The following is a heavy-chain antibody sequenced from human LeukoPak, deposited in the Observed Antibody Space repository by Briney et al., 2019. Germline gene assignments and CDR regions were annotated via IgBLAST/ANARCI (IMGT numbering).Heavy chain of an antibody. Sequence: PGGSLRLSCAASGFTFSSYGMHWVRQAPGKGLEWVSYISSSGSTIYYADSVKGRFTISRDNPKNSLYLQMNSLRAEDTAVYYCAELGITMIGGVWGKGTTVTISS. D-gene: IGHD3-10*02. CDR2: ISSSGSTI. J-gene: IGHJ6*04. CDR1: GFTFSSYG. CDR3: AELGITMIGGV. V-gene: IGHV3-48*04.